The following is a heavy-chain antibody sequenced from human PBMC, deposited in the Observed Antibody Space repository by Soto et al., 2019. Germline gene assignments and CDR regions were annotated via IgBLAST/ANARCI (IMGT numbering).Heavy chain of an antibody. V-gene: IGHV4-59*08. Sequence: QVQLQESGPGLVKPSETLSLTCTVSGGSISSYYWSWIRQPPGKGLEWIGYIYNSGSTSYNPSLKSRVTISVDRSKNHFSLKVSSVTAADTAMYYCARQMFLGGMDVWGQGTTVTVSS. CDR2: IYNSGST. CDR1: GGSISSYY. D-gene: IGHD3-10*02. CDR3: ARQMFLGGMDV. J-gene: IGHJ6*02.